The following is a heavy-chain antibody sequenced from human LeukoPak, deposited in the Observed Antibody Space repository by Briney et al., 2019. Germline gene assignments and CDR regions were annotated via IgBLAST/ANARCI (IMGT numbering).Heavy chain of an antibody. CDR1: GGSISSFY. V-gene: IGHV4-59*01. CDR2: IYNSGST. CDR3: ASTGFGDSGDY. J-gene: IGHJ4*02. D-gene: IGHD3-10*01. Sequence: SETLSLTCTVSGGSISSFYWFWIRQPPEKGLEWIGYIYNSGSTKYNPSLKSRVTISVDTSKNQFSLKLSSVTAADTAVYYCASTGFGDSGDYWGQGTLVTVSS.